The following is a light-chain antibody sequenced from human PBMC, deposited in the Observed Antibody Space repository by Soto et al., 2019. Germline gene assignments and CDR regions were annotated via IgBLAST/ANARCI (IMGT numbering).Light chain of an antibody. CDR1: QDISNS. J-gene: IGKJ5*01. Sequence: DIQMPQSPSSLSSSVGDRVTISCLASQDISNSLNWYQQKPGKAPKLLIYDASNLETGVPSRFSGRGSGTDFTFTISSLQPEDIATYYCQHCDSLPLTFGQGTRLEIK. CDR3: QHCDSLPLT. CDR2: DAS. V-gene: IGKV1-33*01.